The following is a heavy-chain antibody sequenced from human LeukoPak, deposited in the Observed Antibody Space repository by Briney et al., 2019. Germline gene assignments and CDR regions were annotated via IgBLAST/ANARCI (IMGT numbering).Heavy chain of an antibody. D-gene: IGHD3-3*01. CDR2: IYYSGST. Sequence: SETLSLTCAVYGGSFSSYYWSWIRQPPGKGLEWIGYIYYSGSTNYNPSLKSRVTISVDTSKNQFSLKLSSVTAADTAVYYCARENYDFWSDQVHGVRWFDPWGQGTLVTVSS. V-gene: IGHV4-59*01. CDR1: GGSFSSYY. CDR3: ARENYDFWSDQVHGVRWFDP. J-gene: IGHJ5*02.